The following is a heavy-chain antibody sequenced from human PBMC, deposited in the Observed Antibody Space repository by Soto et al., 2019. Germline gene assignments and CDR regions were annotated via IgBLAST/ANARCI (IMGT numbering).Heavy chain of an antibody. V-gene: IGHV3-23*01. CDR3: ARRGPGTYFDY. Sequence: EVQLLESGGGLVQPGGSLRLSCAASGFTFSSYAMRWVRQAPGKGLEWVSAVSGSGGSTYYEDSVKGRCTISRDNSKNTLYLQMNSLRAEDTAVYYCARRGPGTYFDYWGQGTLVTVSS. CDR1: GFTFSSYA. CDR2: VSGSGGST. J-gene: IGHJ4*02. D-gene: IGHD6-13*01.